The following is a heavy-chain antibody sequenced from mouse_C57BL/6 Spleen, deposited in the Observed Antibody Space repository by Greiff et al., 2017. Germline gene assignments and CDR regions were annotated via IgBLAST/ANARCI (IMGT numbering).Heavy chain of an antibody. J-gene: IGHJ3*01. CDR2: IYPGDGDT. CDR1: GYAFSGYW. Sequence: VQLQQSGAELVKPGASVKISCKASGYAFSGYWMNWVKQRPGKGLEWIGQIYPGDGDTNYNGKFKGKATLTADKSSSTAYMQLSSLTAEDSAVYFCARGGSCAYWGQGTLVTVSA. CDR3: ARGGSCAY. V-gene: IGHV1-80*01.